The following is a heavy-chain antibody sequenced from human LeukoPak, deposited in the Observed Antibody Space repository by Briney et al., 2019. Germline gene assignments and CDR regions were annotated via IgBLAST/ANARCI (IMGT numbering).Heavy chain of an antibody. CDR3: AELGITMIGGV. CDR2: IGSSRSTI. Sequence: GGSLRLSCAASGFTFSSSTMNWVRQAPGKGLEWVSYIGSSRSTIYYADSVKGRFTISRDNAKNSLYLQMNSLRAEDTAVYYCAELGITMIGGVWGKGTTVTISS. V-gene: IGHV3-48*01. J-gene: IGHJ6*04. CDR1: GFTFSSST. D-gene: IGHD3-10*02.